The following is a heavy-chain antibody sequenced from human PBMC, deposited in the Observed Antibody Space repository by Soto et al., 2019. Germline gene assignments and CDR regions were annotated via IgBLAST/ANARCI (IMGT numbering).Heavy chain of an antibody. D-gene: IGHD2-21*02. V-gene: IGHV1-8*01. J-gene: IGHJ4*02. CDR3: AGGIGDAPPEYFDY. CDR1: GYTFTSYD. Sequence: QVQLVQSGAEVKKPGASVKVSCKASGYTFTSYDINWVRQATGQGLEWMGWMNPNSGNTGYAQKFQGRVTMTRNTSKSTANRERGSLRSEDPAGYYWAGGIGDAPPEYFDYWGQGTLVTVSS. CDR2: MNPNSGNT.